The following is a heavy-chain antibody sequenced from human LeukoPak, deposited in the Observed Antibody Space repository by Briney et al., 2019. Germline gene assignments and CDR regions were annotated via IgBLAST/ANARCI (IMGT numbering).Heavy chain of an antibody. CDR3: ARDNDYSAMGYYYGMDV. CDR2: IYYSGST. J-gene: IGHJ6*02. D-gene: IGHD4-11*01. Sequence: SETLSLTCTVSGGSISSGDYYWSWIRQPPGKGLEWIGYIYYSGSTYYNPSLKSRVTISVDTSKNQFSLKLSSVTAADTAVYYCARDNDYSAMGYYYGMDVWGQGTTVTVSS. CDR1: GGSISSGDYY. V-gene: IGHV4-30-4*01.